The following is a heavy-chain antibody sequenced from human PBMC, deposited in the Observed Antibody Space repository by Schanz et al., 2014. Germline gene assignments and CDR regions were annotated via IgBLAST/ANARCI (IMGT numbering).Heavy chain of an antibody. CDR2: IKEDGSVK. CDR3: TRAGYCTSVSCSLFVSDY. V-gene: IGHV3-7*05. Sequence: EVQLVESGGGVVQPGRSLRLSCAASGFTFSTHAMHWVRQAPGKGLEWVANIKEDGSVKDYVDSVEGRFTISRDSAENSLYLQMNSLRAEDTAVYYCTRAGYCTSVSCSLFVSDYWGQGTLVTVSS. D-gene: IGHD2-2*03. CDR1: GFTFSTHA. J-gene: IGHJ4*02.